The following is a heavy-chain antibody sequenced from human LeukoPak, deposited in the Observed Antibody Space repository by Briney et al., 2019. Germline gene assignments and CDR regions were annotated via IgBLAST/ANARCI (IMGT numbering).Heavy chain of an antibody. CDR3: ARHYYGDYFFDY. V-gene: IGHV4-4*07. D-gene: IGHD4-17*01. CDR2: IYFSGRT. J-gene: IGHJ4*02. CDR1: GGSISNYF. Sequence: SETLSLTCTVSGGSISNYFWSWTRQPAGKGLEWIGRIYFSGRTNYNPSLKSRATMSVDTSKNQFSLKVTSVTVADTAVYRCARHYYGDYFFDYWGQGALVTVSS.